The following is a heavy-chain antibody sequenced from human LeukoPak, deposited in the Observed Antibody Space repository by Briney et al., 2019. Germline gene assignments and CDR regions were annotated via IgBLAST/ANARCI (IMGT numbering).Heavy chain of an antibody. CDR2: ISSGGTYE. J-gene: IGHJ4*02. D-gene: IGHD3-10*01. Sequence: GGSLRLSCAASGFTFSNYAMHWVRQAPGKGLEWVSLISSGGTYEYYADSVKGRFTISRDNSNNSLYMHLNRLRAEDTAVYYCARDSTYYYDSGSSGPHYFDKWGQGTLVTVSS. CDR1: GFTFSNYA. CDR3: ARDSTYYYDSGSSGPHYFDK. V-gene: IGHV3-30*01.